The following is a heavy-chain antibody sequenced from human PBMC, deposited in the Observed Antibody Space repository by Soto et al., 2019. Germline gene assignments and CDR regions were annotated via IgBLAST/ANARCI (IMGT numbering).Heavy chain of an antibody. V-gene: IGHV4-38-2*01. CDR2: MYHSGST. J-gene: IGHJ4*02. Sequence: SETLSLTCAVSGYSINSVYWGWVRQSPGKWLEWIGSMYHSGSTYYSPSLKSRVTISMDTSRNRFSLTLNSVTAADTAVYYCARLGAMAPEYNFDSWGQGTLVTVSS. CDR1: GYSINSVY. D-gene: IGHD1-26*01. CDR3: ARLGAMAPEYNFDS.